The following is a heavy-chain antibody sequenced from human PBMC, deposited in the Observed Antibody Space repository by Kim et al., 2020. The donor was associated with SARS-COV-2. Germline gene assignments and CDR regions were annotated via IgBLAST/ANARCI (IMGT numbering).Heavy chain of an antibody. V-gene: IGHV1-18*01. J-gene: IGHJ6*03. D-gene: IGHD3-10*01. CDR1: GYTFTSYG. CDR3: ARFKNNYYGSGSYYIPHYYYYMDV. Sequence: ASVKVSCKASGYTFTSYGISWVRQAPGQGLEWMGWISAYNGNTNYAQKLQGRVTMTTDTSTSTAYMELRSLRSDDTAVYYCARFKNNYYGSGSYYIPHYYYYMDVWGKGTTVTVSS. CDR2: ISAYNGNT.